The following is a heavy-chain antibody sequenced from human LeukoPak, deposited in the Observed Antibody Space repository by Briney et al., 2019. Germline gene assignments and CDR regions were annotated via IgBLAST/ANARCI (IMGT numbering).Heavy chain of an antibody. Sequence: SETLSLTRPVSVGSLSSYYWRWLRPPAGGRLEWIGRIYTRGSTNYNPSLKGRFTMSIDKSKNQFSLQLSSVTAADTAVYYCARERVGGWFDAVDIWGQGTMVTVSS. CDR3: ARERVGGWFDAVDI. D-gene: IGHD6-19*01. J-gene: IGHJ3*02. CDR1: VGSLSSYY. V-gene: IGHV4-4*07. CDR2: IYTRGST.